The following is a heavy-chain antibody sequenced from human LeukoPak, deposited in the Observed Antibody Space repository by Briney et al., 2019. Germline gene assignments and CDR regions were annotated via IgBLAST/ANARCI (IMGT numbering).Heavy chain of an antibody. CDR2: IHYSGST. D-gene: IGHD3-10*01. CDR3: ARVNYYGSGSYLWFDP. Sequence: SETLSLTCAVTGDSINRGAYSWSWIRQPPGKGLDLLGYIHYSGSTYYNPSLKSRVTISLDRPKNQFSLKLTSVTAADTAVYYCARVNYYGSGSYLWFDPWGHGTLVTVSS. CDR1: GDSINRGAYS. J-gene: IGHJ5*02. V-gene: IGHV4-30-2*01.